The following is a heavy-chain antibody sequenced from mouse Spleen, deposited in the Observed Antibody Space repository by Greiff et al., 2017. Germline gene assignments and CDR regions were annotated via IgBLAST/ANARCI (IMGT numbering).Heavy chain of an antibody. V-gene: IGHV1-52*01. CDR2: IDPSDSET. J-gene: IGHJ2*01. Sequence: QVQLQQPGAELVRPGSSVKLSCKASGYTFTSYWMHWVKQRPIQGLEWIGNIDPSDSETHYNQKFKDKATLTVDKSSSTAYMQLSSLTSEDSAVYYCARGYYYGTGGYFDYWGQGTTLTVSS. CDR1: GYTFTSYW. CDR3: ARGYYYGTGGYFDY. D-gene: IGHD1-1*01.